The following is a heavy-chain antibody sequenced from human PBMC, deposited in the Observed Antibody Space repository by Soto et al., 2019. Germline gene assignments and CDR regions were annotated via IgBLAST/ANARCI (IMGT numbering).Heavy chain of an antibody. CDR3: ARSLFP. D-gene: IGHD3-16*01. CDR1: GGSITGCDCY. V-gene: IGHV4-31*03. J-gene: IGHJ5*02. Sequence: QVQLQEWGPGLVKPSQTLSLTCTVSGGSITGCDCYWSWSRQDPGKGLEWLRYIYYSGFTYYNPPPKSRVTISGDTSKRQLSLKLSAVTAGDTAVDYGARSLFPWGQGTLVIVSS. CDR2: IYYSGFT.